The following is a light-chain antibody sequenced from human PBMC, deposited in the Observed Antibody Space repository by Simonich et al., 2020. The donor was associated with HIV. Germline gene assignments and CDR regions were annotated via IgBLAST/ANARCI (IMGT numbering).Light chain of an antibody. V-gene: IGKV3-15*01. J-gene: IGKJ4*01. CDR2: AAS. Sequence: EIEMTQSPATLSVSPGDRATLSCRASQSVTTNLAWYQQKPGQAPRLLIYAASTRATGIPARFSGSGSGTEFTLTISSTQSEDFAVYYCQQYNNWPPLTFGGGTKVEIK. CDR3: QQYNNWPPLT. CDR1: QSVTTN.